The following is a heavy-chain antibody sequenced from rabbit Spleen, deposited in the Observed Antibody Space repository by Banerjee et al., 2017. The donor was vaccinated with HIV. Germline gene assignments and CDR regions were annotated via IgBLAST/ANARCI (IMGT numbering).Heavy chain of an antibody. J-gene: IGHJ4*01. V-gene: IGHV1S45*01. CDR2: INAITGKA. Sequence: QEQLEESGGDLVKPEGSLKLSCTASGFSFSNKAVMCWVRQAPGKGLEWIACINAITGKAVYASWAKGRFTFSKTSSTTVTLQMTSLTAADRATYFCARDLVGVIGWNFYLWGQGTLVTIS. D-gene: IGHD2-1*01. CDR3: ARDLVGVIGWNFYL. CDR1: GFSFSNKAV.